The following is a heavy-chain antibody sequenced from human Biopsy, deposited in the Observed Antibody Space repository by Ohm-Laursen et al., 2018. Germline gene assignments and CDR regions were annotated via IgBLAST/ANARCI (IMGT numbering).Heavy chain of an antibody. CDR3: VRPGSPRHCSGGYCATGWFDS. J-gene: IGHJ5*01. V-gene: IGHV5-51*01. CDR1: RDRFINYW. Sequence: ESLKLSCKGSRDRFINYWIGWGRQMPGKGLEYMGIIYPEDSDPRNSRSFQGQVIISVDMSISTAYLQWSSLKASDSGMIYGVRPGSPRHCSGGYCATGWFDSWGQGTLVTVSS. D-gene: IGHD2-15*01. CDR2: IYPEDSDP.